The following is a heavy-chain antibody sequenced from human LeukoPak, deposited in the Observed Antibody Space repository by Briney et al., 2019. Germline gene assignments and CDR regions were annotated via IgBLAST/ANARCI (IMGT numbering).Heavy chain of an antibody. D-gene: IGHD1-26*01. V-gene: IGHV3-53*01. CDR1: GFTVSSNY. Sequence: PGGSLRLSCAASGFTVSSNYMSWVRQAPGKGLEWVSVIYSGGSTYYADSVKGRFTISRDNAKNSLYLQMNSLRAEDTAVYYCARAVGATEFDYWGQGTLVTVSS. J-gene: IGHJ4*02. CDR2: IYSGGST. CDR3: ARAVGATEFDY.